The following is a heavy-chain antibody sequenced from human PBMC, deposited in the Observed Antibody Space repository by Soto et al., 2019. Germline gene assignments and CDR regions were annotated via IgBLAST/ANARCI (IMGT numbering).Heavy chain of an antibody. J-gene: IGHJ4*02. D-gene: IGHD4-17*01. CDR1: GFTFSSYA. CDR2: ISGSGGST. V-gene: IGHV3-23*01. CDR3: AKTPTVTTIFLLDY. Sequence: GGSLRLSCAASGFTFSSYAMSWVRQAPGKGLEWVSAISGSGGSTYYADSVKGRFTISRDNSKNTLYLQMNSLRAEDTAVYYCAKTPTVTTIFLLDYWGQGTLVTVSS.